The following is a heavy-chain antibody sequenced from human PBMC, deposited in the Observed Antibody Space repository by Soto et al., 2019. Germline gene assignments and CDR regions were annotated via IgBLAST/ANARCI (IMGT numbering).Heavy chain of an antibody. V-gene: IGHV3-21*01. CDR2: ISSSSSYI. J-gene: IGHJ4*02. Sequence: EVQLVESGGGLVKPGGSLRLSCAASGFTFSSYSMNWVRQAPGKGLEWVSSISSSSSYIYYADSVKGRFTISRDNAKNSLYLQMNSLRDEDTAVYYCAKCCSSDVCFDYWGQGTLVTVSS. CDR1: GFTFSSYS. D-gene: IGHD2-8*02. CDR3: AKCCSSDVCFDY.